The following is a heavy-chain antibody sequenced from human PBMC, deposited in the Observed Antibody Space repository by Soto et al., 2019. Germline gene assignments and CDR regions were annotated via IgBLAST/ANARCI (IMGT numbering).Heavy chain of an antibody. J-gene: IGHJ6*02. D-gene: IGHD3-10*01. CDR3: SSLSYYFGSGSYRKALLYGMDG. CDR1: GGSISSYY. Sequence: SETLSLTCTVSGGSISSYYWSWIRQPPGKGLEWIGYIYYSGSTNYNPSLKSRVTISVDTSKNQFSLKLSSVTATDTAVYYCSSLSYYFGSGSYRKALLYGMDGWGQGATVTVSS. V-gene: IGHV4-59*08. CDR2: IYYSGST.